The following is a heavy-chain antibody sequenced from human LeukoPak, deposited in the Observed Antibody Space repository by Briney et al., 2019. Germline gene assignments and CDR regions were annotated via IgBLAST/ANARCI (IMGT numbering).Heavy chain of an antibody. CDR1: GGSISSGGYS. J-gene: IGHJ4*02. V-gene: IGHV4-30-2*01. CDR3: AGDYGDVYFDY. D-gene: IGHD4-17*01. Sequence: SETLSLTCAVSGGSISSGGYSWSWLRQPPGKGLVWIGYIYHTGSPYYNPSLKSRVTISVDRSKNQFSLKLSSVTAADTAVYYCAGDYGDVYFDYWGQGTLVTVSS. CDR2: IYHTGSP.